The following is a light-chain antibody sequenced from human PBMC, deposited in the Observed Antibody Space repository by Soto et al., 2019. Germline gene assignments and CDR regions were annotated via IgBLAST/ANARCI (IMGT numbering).Light chain of an antibody. Sequence: QSALTQPASVSGSPGQSITISCMGTSSYVGGYNYVSWYQQHPGKSPKLMIYDVSNRPSGVANRFSGSKSGNTASPTISGLQAKDEADYYCSSYTRQSHVVFGRGTKVTVL. CDR3: SSYTRQSHVV. J-gene: IGLJ2*01. CDR2: DVS. V-gene: IGLV2-14*01. CDR1: SSYVGGYNY.